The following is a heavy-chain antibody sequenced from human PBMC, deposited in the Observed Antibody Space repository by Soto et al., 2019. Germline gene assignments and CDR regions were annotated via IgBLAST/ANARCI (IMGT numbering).Heavy chain of an antibody. D-gene: IGHD3-22*01. CDR1: GFTFSSYA. CDR2: ISYDGNNR. J-gene: IGHJ4*02. Sequence: QVQLVESGGDVVQAGRSLRLSCVASGFTFSSYAMHWVRRAPGKGLEWMTIISYDGNNRYYADSVKGRFTISRDNSKNTLYLQMNSLRPEYTAVYYCAKLGFDSSGASSLFDAWGQGTLVTVSS. V-gene: IGHV3-30*18. CDR3: AKLGFDSSGASSLFDA.